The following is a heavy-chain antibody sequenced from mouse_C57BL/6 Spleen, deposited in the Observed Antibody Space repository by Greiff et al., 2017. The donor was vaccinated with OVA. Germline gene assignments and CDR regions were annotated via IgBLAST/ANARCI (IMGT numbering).Heavy chain of an antibody. CDR2: ISYSGST. V-gene: IGHV3-8*01. D-gene: IGHD4-1*01. CDR1: GYSITSDY. Sequence: EVKLMESGPGLAKPSQTLSLTCSVTGYSITSDYWNWIRKFPGNKLEYMGYISYSGSTYYNPSLKSRISITRDTSKNQYYLQLNSVTTEDTATYDCARTGTRAYWYFDVWGTGTTVTVSS. J-gene: IGHJ1*03. CDR3: ARTGTRAYWYFDV.